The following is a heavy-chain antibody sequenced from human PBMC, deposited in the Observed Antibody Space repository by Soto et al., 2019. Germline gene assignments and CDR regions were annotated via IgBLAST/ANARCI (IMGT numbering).Heavy chain of an antibody. CDR2: IIPIFGTA. D-gene: IGHD3-10*01. Sequence: SVKVSCKASGGTFSSYAISWVRQAPGQGLEWMGGIIPIFGTANYAQKFQGRVTITADESTSTAYMELSSLRSEHTAVYYCAREAASAQFGEAIYGMDVWRQGTTVTVSS. J-gene: IGHJ6*02. CDR1: GGTFSSYA. V-gene: IGHV1-69*13. CDR3: AREAASAQFGEAIYGMDV.